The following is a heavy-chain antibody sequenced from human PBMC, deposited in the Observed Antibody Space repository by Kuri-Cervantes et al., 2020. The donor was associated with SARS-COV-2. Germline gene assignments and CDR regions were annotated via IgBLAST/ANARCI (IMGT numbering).Heavy chain of an antibody. D-gene: IGHD4-17*01. CDR3: ARDGRYGELNWFDP. CDR2: INHKRST. J-gene: IGHJ5*02. V-gene: IGHV4-34*01. Sequence: GEINHKRSTNYNPSLKSRVTISVDTSKNQFSLKLSSVTAADTAVYYCARDGRYGELNWFDPWGQGTLVTVSS.